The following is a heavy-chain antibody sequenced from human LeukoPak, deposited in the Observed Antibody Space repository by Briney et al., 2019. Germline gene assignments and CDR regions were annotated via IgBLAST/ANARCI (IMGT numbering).Heavy chain of an antibody. CDR2: IYWDDDK. D-gene: IGHD3-10*01. CDR1: GFSLSTSGVG. Sequence: NVSGPTLVNPTQSLTLTCTFSGFSLSTSGVGVGWIRQPPGKALEWLALIYWDDDKRYSPSLKSRLTITKDTSKNQVVLTMTNMDPVDTATYYCAHKGRGLGSYQQTIFFDYWGQGTLVTVSS. CDR3: AHKGRGLGSYQQTIFFDY. V-gene: IGHV2-5*02. J-gene: IGHJ4*02.